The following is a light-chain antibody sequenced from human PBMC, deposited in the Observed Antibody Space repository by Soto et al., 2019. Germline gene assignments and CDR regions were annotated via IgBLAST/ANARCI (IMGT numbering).Light chain of an antibody. V-gene: IGKV1-5*03. CDR1: QPISSW. J-gene: IGKJ1*01. Sequence: IQLTQSPSTLSGSVADRVTITCRASQPISSWLAWYQQKPGKAPKLLIYKASTLKSGVPSRFSGSGSGTEFTLTISSLQPDDFATYYCQHYNSYSEAFGQGTKVDIK. CDR3: QHYNSYSEA. CDR2: KAS.